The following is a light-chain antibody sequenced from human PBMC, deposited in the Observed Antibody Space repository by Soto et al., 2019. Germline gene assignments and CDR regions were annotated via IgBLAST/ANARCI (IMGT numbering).Light chain of an antibody. CDR2: AAS. Sequence: DIQMTQSPSSLSASVGDRVTITCRASQSISSYLNWYQQKPGEAPKLLIYAASSLQSGVPSRFSGSGSGTEFTLTISSLPPEDFATYYCQQSYSSPFTFGPGTKGDIK. CDR3: QQSYSSPFT. CDR1: QSISSY. V-gene: IGKV1-39*01. J-gene: IGKJ3*01.